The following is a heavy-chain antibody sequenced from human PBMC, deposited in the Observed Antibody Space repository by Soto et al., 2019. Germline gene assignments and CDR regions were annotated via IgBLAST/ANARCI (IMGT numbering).Heavy chain of an antibody. CDR3: ARDTAMSYSWFDP. D-gene: IGHD5-18*01. J-gene: IGHJ5*02. CDR2: IKQDGSEK. V-gene: IGHV3-7*05. Sequence: GGSLRLSCAASGFTFSSYWMSWVRQAPGKGLEWVANIKQDGSEKYYVDSVKGRFTISRDNAKNSLYLQMNSLRAEDTAVYYCARDTAMSYSWFDPWGQGTLVTVSS. CDR1: GFTFSSYW.